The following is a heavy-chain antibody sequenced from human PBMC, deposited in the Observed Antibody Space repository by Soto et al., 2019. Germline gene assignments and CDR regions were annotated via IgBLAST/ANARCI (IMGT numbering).Heavy chain of an antibody. Sequence: SETLSLTCTVSGGSISSYYWSWIRQPPGKGLEWIGYIYYSGSTNYNPSLKSRVTISVDTSKNQFSLKLSSVTAADTAVYYCARGSYGSGSYAISLDYWGQGTLVTVSS. CDR2: IYYSGST. V-gene: IGHV4-59*08. J-gene: IGHJ4*02. CDR3: ARGSYGSGSYAISLDY. D-gene: IGHD3-10*01. CDR1: GGSISSYY.